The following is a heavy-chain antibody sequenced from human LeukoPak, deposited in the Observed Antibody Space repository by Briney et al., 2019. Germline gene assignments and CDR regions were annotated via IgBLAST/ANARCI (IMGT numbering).Heavy chain of an antibody. Sequence: ASVKVSCKVSGYTLTELSMHWVRQAPGKGLEWMGGFDPEDGETIYAQKFQGRVTMTEDTSTDTAHMELSSLRSEDTAVYYCATAYYYGSGSYSALDPWGQGTLVTVSS. CDR3: ATAYYYGSGSYSALDP. V-gene: IGHV1-24*01. CDR2: FDPEDGET. CDR1: GYTLTELS. D-gene: IGHD3-10*01. J-gene: IGHJ5*02.